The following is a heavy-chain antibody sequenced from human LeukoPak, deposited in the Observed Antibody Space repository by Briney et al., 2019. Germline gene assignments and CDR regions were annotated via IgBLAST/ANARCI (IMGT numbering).Heavy chain of an antibody. Sequence: SETLSLTCTVSGGSIRSYWWSWIRQSPGKGLEWIGYIFFSGSTNYNPSLKSRVTISVDMSKNQFSLKLSSVTAADTAVYYCARDKSRTYGSADAFDIWGQGTMVTVSS. CDR1: GGSIRSYW. V-gene: IGHV4-59*12. D-gene: IGHD3-10*01. CDR3: ARDKSRTYGSADAFDI. CDR2: IFFSGST. J-gene: IGHJ3*02.